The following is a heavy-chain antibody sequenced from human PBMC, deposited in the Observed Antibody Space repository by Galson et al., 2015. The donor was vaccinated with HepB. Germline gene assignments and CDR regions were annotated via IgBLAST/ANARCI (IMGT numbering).Heavy chain of an antibody. Sequence: SLRLSCAASGFTFSSYAMSWVRQAPGKGLEWVSAISGSGGSTYYADSVKGRFTISRDNSKNTLYLQMNSLRAEDTAVYYCAKDSMVDYSSGWYDLKLFGADYWGQGTLVTVSS. J-gene: IGHJ4*02. D-gene: IGHD6-19*01. CDR3: AKDSMVDYSSGWYDLKLFGADY. CDR1: GFTFSSYA. V-gene: IGHV3-23*01. CDR2: ISGSGGST.